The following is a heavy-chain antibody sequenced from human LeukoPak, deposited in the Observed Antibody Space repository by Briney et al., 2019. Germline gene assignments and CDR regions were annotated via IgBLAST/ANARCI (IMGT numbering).Heavy chain of an antibody. Sequence: GESLKISCKGSGYSFTAHWISWVRQMPGRGLEWMGRIDPTDSYTNYSPSFQGHVTISADKSISTAYLQWSSLKASDTAMYYCARLTLVAVAEIRDYWGQGTLVTVS. CDR3: ARLTLVAVAEIRDY. D-gene: IGHD6-19*01. CDR1: GYSFTAHW. CDR2: IDPTDSYT. V-gene: IGHV5-10-1*01. J-gene: IGHJ4*01.